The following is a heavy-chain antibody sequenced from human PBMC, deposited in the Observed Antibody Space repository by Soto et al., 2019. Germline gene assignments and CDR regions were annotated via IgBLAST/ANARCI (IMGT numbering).Heavy chain of an antibody. V-gene: IGHV1-69*01. CDR3: ARDLPHGRVGATHYFDY. D-gene: IGHD1-26*01. J-gene: IGHJ4*02. CDR1: GGTFSSHA. CDR2: IIPIFGTA. Sequence: QVQLVQSGAEVKKPGSSVKVSCKASGGTFSSHAISWVRQAPGQGLEWMGGIIPIFGTANYAQKFQGRVTITADESTSTAYMELSSLRSEDTAVYYCARDLPHGRVGATHYFDYWGQGTLVTVSS.